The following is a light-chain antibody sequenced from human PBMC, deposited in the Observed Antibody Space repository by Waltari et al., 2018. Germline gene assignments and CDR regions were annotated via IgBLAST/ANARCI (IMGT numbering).Light chain of an antibody. CDR3: CSYGGRGTYTWV. V-gene: IGLV2-23*02. J-gene: IGLJ3*02. Sequence: QSALTQPASVSGSPGQSIPISSSGTSSDVGLDNLVSWYQLHRGQAPKLIIYYVYRRPSGVSIRFSDSKSGNTASLTISGLQAEDEADYYCCSYGGRGTYTWVFGGGTKLTVL. CDR1: SSDVGLDNL. CDR2: YVY.